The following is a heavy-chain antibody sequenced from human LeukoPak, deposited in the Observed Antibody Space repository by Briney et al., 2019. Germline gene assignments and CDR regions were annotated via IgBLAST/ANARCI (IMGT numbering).Heavy chain of an antibody. V-gene: IGHV4-59*01. CDR2: IYYSGST. CDR3: ARGTVAGRESFFDY. D-gene: IGHD6-19*01. J-gene: IGHJ4*02. CDR1: GVSISSYY. Sequence: SETLSLTCTVSGVSISSYYWSWLRQPPGKRLEWLGYIYYSGSTNYNPSLKSRVTISVDTSKNQFSLKLSSVTAADTAVYYCARGTVAGRESFFDYWGQGTLVTVSS.